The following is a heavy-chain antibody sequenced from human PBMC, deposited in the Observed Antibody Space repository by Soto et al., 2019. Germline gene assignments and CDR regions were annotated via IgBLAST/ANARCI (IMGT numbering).Heavy chain of an antibody. CDR1: GFTFSDHY. D-gene: IGHD2-2*01. V-gene: IGHV3-72*01. CDR3: VRGYQGFDT. CDR2: SRSKVHIYST. J-gene: IGHJ4*02. Sequence: EVQLVESGGGLVQPGGSLRLSCAVSGFTFSDHYMDWVRQAPGKGLEWVGRSRSKVHIYSTEYAASVRGRFTISRDDSENSLLLHMNSLKAEDTAVYYCVRGYQGFDTWGQGTLVTVSS.